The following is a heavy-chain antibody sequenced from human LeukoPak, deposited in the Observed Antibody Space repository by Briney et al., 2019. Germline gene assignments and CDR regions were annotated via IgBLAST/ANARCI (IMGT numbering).Heavy chain of an antibody. D-gene: IGHD3-22*01. Sequence: GESLKISCKGSGYSFTSYWIGWVRQMPGKGLEWMGIIYPSDSDTRYSPSFQGQVTISADKSISTAYLQWSSLKASDTAMYYCARVTYYYDSSGYNDAFDIWGQGTMVTVSS. J-gene: IGHJ3*02. CDR3: ARVTYYYDSSGYNDAFDI. V-gene: IGHV5-51*01. CDR2: IYPSDSDT. CDR1: GYSFTSYW.